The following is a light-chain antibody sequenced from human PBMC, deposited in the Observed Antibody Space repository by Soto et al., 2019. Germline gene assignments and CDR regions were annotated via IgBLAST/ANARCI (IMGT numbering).Light chain of an antibody. CDR1: SSNIGAGYD. V-gene: IGLV1-40*01. Sequence: QSVLTQPPSVSGAPGQRVTISCTGSSSNIGAGYDVHWYQQLPGTAPKLLIYGNSNRPSGVPDRFSGSKSGTSASLAITGLQAEDEADYYCQSSDSSLSGLVVFGGGTKVTVL. CDR2: GNS. CDR3: QSSDSSLSGLVV. J-gene: IGLJ2*01.